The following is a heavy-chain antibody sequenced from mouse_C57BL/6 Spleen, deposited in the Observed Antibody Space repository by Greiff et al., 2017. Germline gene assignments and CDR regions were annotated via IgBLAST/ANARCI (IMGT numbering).Heavy chain of an antibody. Sequence: EVHLVESGGGLVQPKGSLKLSCAASGFSFNTYAMNWVRQAPGKGLEWVARIRSKSNNYATYYADSVKDRFTISRDDSESMLYLQMNNLKTEDTAMYYCVRDGSSYVPFAYWGQGTLVTVSA. CDR2: IRSKSNNYAT. CDR1: GFSFNTYA. J-gene: IGHJ3*01. CDR3: VRDGSSYVPFAY. D-gene: IGHD1-1*01. V-gene: IGHV10-1*01.